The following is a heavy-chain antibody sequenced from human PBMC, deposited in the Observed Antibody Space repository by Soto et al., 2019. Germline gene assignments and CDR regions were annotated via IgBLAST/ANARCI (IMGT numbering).Heavy chain of an antibody. CDR1: ECAFSNDR. Sequence: GGSLRHSCVASECAFSNDRRIWFRQSPGKGLEWVAVISYDGSNKYYADSVKGRFTISRDNSKNTLYLQMNSLKTEDTAVYYCTRDEWFDPWGQGTLVTVSS. V-gene: IGHV3-30*03. J-gene: IGHJ5*02. CDR2: ISYDGSNK. CDR3: TRDEWFDP.